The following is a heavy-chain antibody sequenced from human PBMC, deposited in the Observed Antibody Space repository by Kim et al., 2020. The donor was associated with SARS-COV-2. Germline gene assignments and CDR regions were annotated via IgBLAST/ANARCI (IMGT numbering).Heavy chain of an antibody. Sequence: GGSLRLSCAASGFTFSSYSMNWVRQAPGKGLEGVSYISSSSSTIYYADSVKGRFTISRANAKNSLYLQMNSLIDEDTAVYYCARAGAGYSSSWYGHYYY. V-gene: IGHV3-48*02. CDR3: ARAGAGYSSSWYGHYYY. CDR1: GFTFSSYS. J-gene: IGHJ6*01. D-gene: IGHD6-13*01. CDR2: ISSSSSTI.